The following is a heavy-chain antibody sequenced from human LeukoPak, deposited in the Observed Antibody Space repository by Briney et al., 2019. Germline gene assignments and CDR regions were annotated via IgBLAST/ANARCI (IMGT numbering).Heavy chain of an antibody. CDR1: GFTLSSYE. CDR3: ARGGPGTLKY. Sequence: GGSLRLSCAASGFTLSSYEMNWVRQAPGKGLEWVANIKQDGSEKHYVDSVKGRFTISRDNAKNSLYLQMNSLRVEDTAVYYRARGGPGTLKYWGQGTLVTVSS. J-gene: IGHJ4*02. V-gene: IGHV3-7*01. CDR2: IKQDGSEK. D-gene: IGHD1-26*01.